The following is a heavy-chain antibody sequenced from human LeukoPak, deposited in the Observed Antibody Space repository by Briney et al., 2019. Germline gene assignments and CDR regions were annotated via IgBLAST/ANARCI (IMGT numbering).Heavy chain of an antibody. V-gene: IGHV3-23*01. J-gene: IGHJ5*02. CDR1: GFTFSSYA. D-gene: IGHD2-2*01. Sequence: PGGSLRLSCAASGFTFSSYAMSWVRQAPGKGLEWVSAISGSGGSTYYADSVKGRFTISRDNSKNTLYLQMNSLRAEDTAVYYCAKYCSSTSCPPGGFDPWGQGTLVTVSS. CDR2: ISGSGGST. CDR3: AKYCSSTSCPPGGFDP.